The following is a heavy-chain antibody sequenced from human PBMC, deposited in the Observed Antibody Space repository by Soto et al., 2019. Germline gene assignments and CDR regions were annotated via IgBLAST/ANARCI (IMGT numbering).Heavy chain of an antibody. D-gene: IGHD3-22*01. J-gene: IGHJ3*02. CDR1: GGTFSSYA. CDR2: VIPIFGTA. CDR3: ARPNITMILNDAFDI. V-gene: IGHV1-69*13. Sequence: SVKVSCKASGGTFSSYAISWVRQAPGQGLEWMGGVIPIFGTANYAQKFQGRVTITADESTSTAYMELSSLRSEDTAVYYCARPNITMILNDAFDIWGQGTMVTVSS.